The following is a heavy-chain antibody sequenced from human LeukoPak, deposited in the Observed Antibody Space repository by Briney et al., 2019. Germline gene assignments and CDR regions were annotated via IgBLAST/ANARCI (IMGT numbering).Heavy chain of an antibody. CDR3: ARDLDKDYWYFDL. J-gene: IGHJ2*01. CDR2: INAGNGNT. D-gene: IGHD3/OR15-3a*01. V-gene: IGHV1-3*01. CDR1: GYTSTSYA. Sequence: ASVKVSCKASGYTSTSYAMHWVRQAPGQRLEWMGWINAGNGNTKYSQKFQGRVTITRDASASTAYMELSSLRSEDTAVYYCARDLDKDYWYFDLWGRGTLVTVSS.